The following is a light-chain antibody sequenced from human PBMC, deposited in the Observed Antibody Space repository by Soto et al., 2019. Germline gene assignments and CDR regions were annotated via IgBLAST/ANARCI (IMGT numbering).Light chain of an antibody. Sequence: QSALNQPASVSGSPGHSITISCTGTSSDVGSYNLVSWYQQHPGKAPKLMIYEGSKRPSGVSNRFSGSKSGNTASLTISGLQAEDEADYYCCSYAGSSTSYVFGTGTKLTVL. V-gene: IGLV2-23*01. CDR2: EGS. CDR3: CSYAGSSTSYV. J-gene: IGLJ1*01. CDR1: SSDVGSYNL.